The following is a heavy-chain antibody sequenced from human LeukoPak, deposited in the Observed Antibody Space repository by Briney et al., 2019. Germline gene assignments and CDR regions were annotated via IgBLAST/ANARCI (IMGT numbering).Heavy chain of an antibody. CDR3: ARAGLGYSSSWDYYYYMDV. D-gene: IGHD6-13*01. Sequence: SETLSLTCTVSGGSISSYYWNWIRQPPGKGREWIGYIFYSGTTNYNPSLKSRVSMSVDTSKNQFSLKLSSVTAADTAVYYCARAGLGYSSSWDYYYYMDVWGKGTTVTVSS. V-gene: IGHV4-59*01. J-gene: IGHJ6*03. CDR1: GGSISSYY. CDR2: IFYSGTT.